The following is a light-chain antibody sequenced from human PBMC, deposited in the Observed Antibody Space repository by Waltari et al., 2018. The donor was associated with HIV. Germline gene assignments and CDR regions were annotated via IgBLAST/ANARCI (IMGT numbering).Light chain of an antibody. Sequence: DIQMTQSPSTLSASVGDRVTIICRASEGIGNDLAWFQQKPGKAPKRLSFAGSTLQSGVPLRFSGSGSGTQFTLTISSLQPGDFATYFCQQHNSFPITVGGGTKV. V-gene: IGKV1-17*01. CDR3: QQHNSFPIT. CDR1: EGIGND. CDR2: AGS. J-gene: IGKJ4*01.